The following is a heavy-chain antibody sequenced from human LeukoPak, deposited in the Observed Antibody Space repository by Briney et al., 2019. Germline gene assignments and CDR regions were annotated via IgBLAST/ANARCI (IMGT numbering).Heavy chain of an antibody. V-gene: IGHV4-34*01. CDR2: INHSGST. D-gene: IGHD6-13*01. CDR3: ARGLRIAAARTLGY. CDR1: GGSFSGYY. J-gene: IGHJ4*02. Sequence: SETLSLTCAVYGGSFSGYYWSWIRQPPGKGLEWIGEINHSGSTNYNPSLKGRVTISVDTSKNQFSLKLSSVTAADTAVYYCARGLRIAAARTLGYWGQGTLVTVSS.